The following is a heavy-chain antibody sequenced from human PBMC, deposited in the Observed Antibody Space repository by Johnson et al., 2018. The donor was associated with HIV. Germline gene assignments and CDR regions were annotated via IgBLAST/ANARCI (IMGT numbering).Heavy chain of an antibody. V-gene: IGHV3-20*04. CDR3: AKGVASTTVAAFDI. Sequence: VQLVESGGGVVRPGGSLRLSCSASGFTFDDYGINWVRPAPGRGLEWVSGINWNGGSAGYTDSVRGRFTISRDSAQNSVSLQMNSLRAEDTALYYCAKGVASTTVAAFDIWGPGTMVTVSS. J-gene: IGHJ3*02. D-gene: IGHD4-17*01. CDR2: INWNGGSA. CDR1: GFTFDDYG.